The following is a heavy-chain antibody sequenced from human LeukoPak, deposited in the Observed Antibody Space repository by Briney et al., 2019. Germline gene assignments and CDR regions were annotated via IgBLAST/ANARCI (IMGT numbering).Heavy chain of an antibody. CDR2: IIPIFGTA. V-gene: IGHV1-69*13. J-gene: IGHJ4*02. D-gene: IGHD1-26*01. CDR1: GGTFSSYA. CDR3: ARMLSSGSYVNI. Sequence: GASVKVSCKASGGTFSSYAISWVRQAPGRGLEWMGGIIPIFGTANYAQKFQGRVTITADESTSTAYMELSSLRSEDTAVYYCARMLSSGSYVNIWGQGTLVTVSS.